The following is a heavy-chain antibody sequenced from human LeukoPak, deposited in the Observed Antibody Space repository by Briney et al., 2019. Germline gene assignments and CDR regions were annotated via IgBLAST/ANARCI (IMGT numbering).Heavy chain of an antibody. J-gene: IGHJ4*02. CDR2: IGATGGTT. V-gene: IGHV3-23*01. CDR1: GFGFINYA. D-gene: IGHD4-23*01. Sequence: PGGSLRLSCAASGFGFINYAMSWVRQAPGKGLEWVSSIGATGGTTYYEDSVKGRFSISRDNSKNTLYLQMDSLRAEDTAVYYCAKGRDYGGNLDFDYWGQGTLVSVSS. CDR3: AKGRDYGGNLDFDY.